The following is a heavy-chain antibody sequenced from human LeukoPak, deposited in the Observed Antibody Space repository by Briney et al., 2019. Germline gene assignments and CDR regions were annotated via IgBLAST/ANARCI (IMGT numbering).Heavy chain of an antibody. J-gene: IGHJ3*02. CDR2: IRKKVKSYTT. V-gene: IGHV3-72*01. Sequence: PGRSLRLSCAASRFTLSEHYMDWVRQAPGGGGEWVGRIRKKVKSYTTESAASVTGRLTISRDDSENSLYLQMSSLKTEDTAVYYCCRGKIGSGGASDIWGQGTKVIVSS. CDR3: CRGKIGSGGASDI. CDR1: RFTLSEHY. D-gene: IGHD1-26*01.